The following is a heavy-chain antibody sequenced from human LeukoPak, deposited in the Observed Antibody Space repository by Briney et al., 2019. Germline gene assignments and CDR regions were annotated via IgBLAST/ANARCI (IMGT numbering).Heavy chain of an antibody. J-gene: IGHJ5*02. CDR3: ARRGDNWFDP. CDR1: GYSFTNYW. Sequence: GESLKISCKGSGYSFTNYWIGWVRQMPGKGLAWMGIIFPGGSDTRYSPSFQGQVTISADKSISTAYLQWSSLKASDTAIYYCARRGDNWFDPWGQGTLVTVSS. CDR2: IFPGGSDT. V-gene: IGHV5-51*01. D-gene: IGHD2-15*01.